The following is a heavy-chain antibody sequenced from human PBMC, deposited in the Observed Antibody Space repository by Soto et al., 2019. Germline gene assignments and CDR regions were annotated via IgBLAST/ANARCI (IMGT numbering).Heavy chain of an antibody. CDR2: FDPEDGET. CDR3: ATDFPHCSGGSCYPNWYFDP. V-gene: IGHV1-24*01. Sequence: ASVKDSYKVSGYTLTKLTINWIRQAPGKELEWMGGFDPEDGETIYAQKFQGRVTMTEDTSTDTAYMELSSLRSEDTAVYYCATDFPHCSGGSCYPNWYFDPWGQGTLVTVSS. D-gene: IGHD2-15*01. J-gene: IGHJ5*02. CDR1: GYTLTKLT.